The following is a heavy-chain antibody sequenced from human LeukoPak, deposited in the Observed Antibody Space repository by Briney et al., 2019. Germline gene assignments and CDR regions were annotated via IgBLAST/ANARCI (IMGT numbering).Heavy chain of an antibody. CDR2: IYYSGST. Sequence: SETLSLTCTVSGGSISSYYWSWIRQPPVKGLEWIGYIYYSGSTNYNPSLKSRVTISVDTSKNQFSLKLSSVTAADTAVYYCARDRVGSGSYYGAMGYFDYWGQGTLVTVSS. CDR1: GGSISSYY. J-gene: IGHJ4*02. CDR3: ARDRVGSGSYYGAMGYFDY. V-gene: IGHV4-59*01. D-gene: IGHD1-26*01.